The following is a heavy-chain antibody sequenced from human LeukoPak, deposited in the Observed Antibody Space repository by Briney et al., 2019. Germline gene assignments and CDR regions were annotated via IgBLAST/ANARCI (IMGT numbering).Heavy chain of an antibody. D-gene: IGHD3-22*01. CDR2: IYYSGSP. J-gene: IGHJ4*02. Sequence: SETLSFTCTVSGGSISSSSYYWGWIRQPPGKGLEWIGSIYYSGSPYYNLSLKSRVTISVDTSKNQFSLKLSSVTAADTAVYYCARQVRYYYDSSGYYYDYWGQGTLVTVSS. CDR1: GGSISSSSYY. V-gene: IGHV4-39*01. CDR3: ARQVRYYYDSSGYYYDY.